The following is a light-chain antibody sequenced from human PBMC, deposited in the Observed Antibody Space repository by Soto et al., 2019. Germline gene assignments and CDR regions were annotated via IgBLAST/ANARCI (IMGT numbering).Light chain of an antibody. CDR1: SSDVGSYNF. V-gene: IGLV2-14*01. Sequence: QSVLTQPASVSGSPGQSITISCTGTSSDVGSYNFVSWYQQLPGKAPKLMIYEVSNRPSGVSNRFSGSKSGNTASLTISGLQAEVYSDYCCSPYTTCSNYGFGSGTNVAV. CDR2: EVS. CDR3: SPYTTCSNYG. J-gene: IGLJ1*01.